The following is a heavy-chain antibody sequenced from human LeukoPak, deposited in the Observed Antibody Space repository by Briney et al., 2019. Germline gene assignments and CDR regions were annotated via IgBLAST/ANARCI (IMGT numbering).Heavy chain of an antibody. J-gene: IGHJ6*01. CDR2: IYHSGST. V-gene: IGHV4-30-2*01. CDR3: ARDRGPYALYYYSGMDV. CDR1: GGSISSGGYS. D-gene: IGHD2-8*01. Sequence: SETLSLTCAVSGGSISSGGYSWSWIRQPPGKGLEWIGYIYHSGSTYYNPSLKSRVTISVDRSKNQFSLKLSSVTAADTAVYYCARDRGPYALYYYSGMDVWGQGTTVTVSS.